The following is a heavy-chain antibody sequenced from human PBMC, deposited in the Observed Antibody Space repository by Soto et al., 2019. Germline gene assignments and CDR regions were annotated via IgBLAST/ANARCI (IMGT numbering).Heavy chain of an antibody. CDR1: GGTFSSYA. CDR3: ARDHRVYSGSYMYFDY. V-gene: IGHV1-69*01. CDR2: IIPIFGTA. Sequence: QVQLVQSGAEVKKPGSSVKVSCKASGGTFSSYAISWVRQAPGQGLEWMGGIIPIFGTANYAQKFQGRVTITADESTSTAHMELSSLRSEDTAVYYCARDHRVYSGSYMYFDYWGQGTLVTVSS. D-gene: IGHD1-26*01. J-gene: IGHJ4*02.